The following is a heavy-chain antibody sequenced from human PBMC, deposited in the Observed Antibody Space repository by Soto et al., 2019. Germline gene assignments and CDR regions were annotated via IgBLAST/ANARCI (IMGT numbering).Heavy chain of an antibody. V-gene: IGHV1-18*01. CDR1: GYTFTSYG. J-gene: IGHJ5*02. Sequence: ASVKVSCKASGYTFTSYGISWVRQAPGQGLEWMGWISAYNGNTNYAQKLQGRVTMTTDTSTSTAYMELRSLRSDDTAVYYCARALWTIFGVYNWFDPWGQGTLVTVSS. CDR3: ARALWTIFGVYNWFDP. CDR2: ISAYNGNT. D-gene: IGHD3-3*01.